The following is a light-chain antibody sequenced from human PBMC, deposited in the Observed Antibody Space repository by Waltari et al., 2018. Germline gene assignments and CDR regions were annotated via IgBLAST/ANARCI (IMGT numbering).Light chain of an antibody. CDR2: DDS. V-gene: IGLV3-21*03. Sequence: SYVLTQPPSVSVAPGKTARISCGGNNIGSKSVHWYQQKPGQAPVLVLYDDSDRPSGIPERFSGANSGNTATLTISRVEAGDEADYYCQVWDSSTHHVVFGGVTKLTVL. CDR1: NIGSKS. CDR3: QVWDSSTHHVV. J-gene: IGLJ2*01.